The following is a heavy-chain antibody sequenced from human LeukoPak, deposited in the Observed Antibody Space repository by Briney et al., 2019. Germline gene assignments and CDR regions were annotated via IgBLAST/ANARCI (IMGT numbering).Heavy chain of an antibody. CDR1: GFTFSSYA. V-gene: IGHV3-23*01. CDR2: FSGSGGST. CDR3: AKDPASSSSWYGNFDY. J-gene: IGHJ4*02. D-gene: IGHD6-13*01. Sequence: GGSLRLSCAASGFTFSSYAMSWVRQAPGKGLECISGFSGSGGSTYYADSVKGRFTISRDNSKNSLYLQMNSLRAEDTALYYCAKDPASSSSWYGNFDYWGQGTLVTVSS.